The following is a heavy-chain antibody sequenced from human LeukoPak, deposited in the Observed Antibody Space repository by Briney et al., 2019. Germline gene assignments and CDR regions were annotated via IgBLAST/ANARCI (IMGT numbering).Heavy chain of an antibody. Sequence: VASVKVSCKASGGTFSSYAISWVRQAPGQGLEWMGGIIPIFGTANYAQKFQGRVTITADESTSTAYMELSSLRSEDTAVYYCARDFRPPMTTVTLNWFDPWGQGTLVTVSS. CDR1: GGTFSSYA. V-gene: IGHV1-69*13. J-gene: IGHJ5*02. CDR3: ARDFRPPMTTVTLNWFDP. D-gene: IGHD4-17*01. CDR2: IIPIFGTA.